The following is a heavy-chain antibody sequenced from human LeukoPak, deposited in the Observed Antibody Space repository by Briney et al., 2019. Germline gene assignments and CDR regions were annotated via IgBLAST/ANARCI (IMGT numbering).Heavy chain of an antibody. CDR3: ARVEGPGIPRWFDH. Sequence: PGGSLRLSCAATGVTFSSYGMSWVRQAPGKGLEWVSFINSRISAIYYADSVKGRFTIFRDNAKNLLYLQMSSLRAEDTAVYYCARVEGPGIPRWFDHWGQGTLVTVSS. D-gene: IGHD3-10*01. J-gene: IGHJ5*02. CDR1: GVTFSSYG. CDR2: INSRISAI. V-gene: IGHV3-48*01.